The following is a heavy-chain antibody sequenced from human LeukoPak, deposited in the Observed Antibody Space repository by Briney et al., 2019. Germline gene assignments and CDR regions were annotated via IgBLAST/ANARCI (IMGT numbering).Heavy chain of an antibody. CDR1: GGSISSGSDC. Sequence: PSQTLSLTCTVSGGSISSGSDCWSWIRQPAGKGLEWIGRIYISGSTNYNPSLKSRVTISLDTSKNQFSLKLSSVTAADTAVYYCARGDSGGYHYYGMDVWGQGTTVTVSS. D-gene: IGHD6-19*01. CDR3: ARGDSGGYHYYGMDV. J-gene: IGHJ6*02. V-gene: IGHV4-61*02. CDR2: IYISGST.